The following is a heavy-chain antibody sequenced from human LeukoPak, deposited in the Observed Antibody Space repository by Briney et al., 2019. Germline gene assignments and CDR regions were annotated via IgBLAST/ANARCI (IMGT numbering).Heavy chain of an antibody. CDR1: GGTFKNYA. CDR3: ARATEYYYDSSGYYNY. D-gene: IGHD3-22*01. V-gene: IGHV1-69*06. CDR2: ILPIFGTT. J-gene: IGHJ4*02. Sequence: SVKVSCKASGGTFKNYAISWVRQAPGQGLEWMGGILPIFGTTNYAQKFQGRVTITADKSTSTAYMELSSLRSEDTAVYYCARATEYYYDSSGYYNYWGQGTLVTVSS.